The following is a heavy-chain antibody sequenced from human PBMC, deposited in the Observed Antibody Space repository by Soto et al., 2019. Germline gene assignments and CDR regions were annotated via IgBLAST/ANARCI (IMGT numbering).Heavy chain of an antibody. V-gene: IGHV1-46*01. CDR1: GYTFTSYY. CDR3: ASEGHRPTPTRMFDP. J-gene: IGHJ5*02. Sequence: GASVKVSCKASGYTFTSYYMHWVRQAPGQGLEWMGIINPSGGSTSYAQKFQGRVTMTRDTSTSTVYMELSSLRSEDTAVYYCASEGHRPTPTRMFDPWGQGTLVTVSS. CDR2: INPSGGST.